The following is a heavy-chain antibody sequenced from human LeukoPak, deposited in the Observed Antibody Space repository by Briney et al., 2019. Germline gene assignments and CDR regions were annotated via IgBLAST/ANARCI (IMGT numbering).Heavy chain of an antibody. CDR3: ARIGYRSSSFDY. CDR2: INQDGSVK. J-gene: IGHJ4*02. D-gene: IGHD6-13*01. CDR1: GFTFTSYW. V-gene: IGHV3-7*05. Sequence: GGSLRLSCAASGFTFTSYWMTWVRQAPGKGLEWVANINQDGSVKYYVDSVKGRFTISRDNAKNSLSLQINSLRAEDTAVYYCARIGYRSSSFDYWGQGTLVTVSS.